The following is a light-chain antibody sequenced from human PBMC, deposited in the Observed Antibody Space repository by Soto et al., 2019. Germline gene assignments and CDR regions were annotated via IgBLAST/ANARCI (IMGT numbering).Light chain of an antibody. CDR1: QSISSW. J-gene: IGKJ1*01. CDR2: DAS. V-gene: IGKV1-5*01. CDR3: QQYTNTNNPWM. Sequence: GDRVTITCRASQSISSWLAWYQQKPGKAPKLLIYDASSLESGVPSRFSGSGSGTEFTLTISSLQPDDFATYYCQQYTNTNNPWMFGQGTKVDI.